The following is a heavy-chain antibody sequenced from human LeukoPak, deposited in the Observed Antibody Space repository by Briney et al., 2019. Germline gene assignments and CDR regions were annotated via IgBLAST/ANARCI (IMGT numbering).Heavy chain of an antibody. CDR3: AKMTTVVTRFDY. D-gene: IGHD4-23*01. Sequence: GGSLRLSCAASGFTFDDYAMSWVRQAPGKGLEWVSAISGSGGSTYYADSVKGRFTISRDNSKNTLYLQMNSLRAEDTAVYYCAKMTTVVTRFDYWGQGTLVTVSS. V-gene: IGHV3-23*01. J-gene: IGHJ4*02. CDR2: ISGSGGST. CDR1: GFTFDDYA.